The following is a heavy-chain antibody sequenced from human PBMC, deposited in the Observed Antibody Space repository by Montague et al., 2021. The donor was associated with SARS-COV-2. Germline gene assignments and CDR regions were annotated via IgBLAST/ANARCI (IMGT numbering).Heavy chain of an antibody. Sequence: SETLSLTCTVSGGSISSYYWSWIRQPPGKGLEWIGEINHSGSTNYNPSLKSRVTISVDTSKNQFSLKLSSMTAADTAVYYCARGGYSSSWYGRRNWFDPWGQGTLVTVSS. J-gene: IGHJ5*02. D-gene: IGHD6-13*01. V-gene: IGHV4-34*01. CDR2: INHSGST. CDR3: ARGGYSSSWYGRRNWFDP. CDR1: GGSISSYY.